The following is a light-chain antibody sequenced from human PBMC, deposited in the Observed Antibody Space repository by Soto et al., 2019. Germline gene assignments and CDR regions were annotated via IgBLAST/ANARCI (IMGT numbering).Light chain of an antibody. V-gene: IGLV1-40*01. CDR2: GNT. J-gene: IGLJ1*01. CDR3: QSYDSSLSGLNV. CDR1: SSNIGAGYD. Sequence: QSVLPQPPSVSGAPGQRVTISCTGISSNIGAGYDVNWYQQLPGTAPKLLICGNTNRPSGVPGRFSGSKSRTSGCLATTGFPAEYEADYYCQSYDSSLSGLNVFGTGTKVTVL.